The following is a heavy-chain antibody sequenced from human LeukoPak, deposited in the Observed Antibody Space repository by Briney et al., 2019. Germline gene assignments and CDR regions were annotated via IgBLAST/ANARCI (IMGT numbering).Heavy chain of an antibody. J-gene: IGHJ3*02. CDR1: GGSINNYY. CDR2: IIYSGST. D-gene: IGHD3-22*01. Sequence: SETLSLTCTVSGGSINNYYWSWIRQPPGKGLEWIGYIIYSGSTNYNPSLKSRVTISVDTSKNHFSLKLSSVTAADTAVYFCARGPYSYDSSGAFDIWGQGTKVTVSS. CDR3: ARGPYSYDSSGAFDI. V-gene: IGHV4-59*01.